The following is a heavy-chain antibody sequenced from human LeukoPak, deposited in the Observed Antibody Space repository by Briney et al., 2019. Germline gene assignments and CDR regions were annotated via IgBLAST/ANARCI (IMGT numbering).Heavy chain of an antibody. J-gene: IGHJ4*02. CDR3: AKWGVYDVLTGYYDSDY. D-gene: IGHD3-9*01. V-gene: IGHV3-23*01. CDR2: ITGSGGAT. CDR1: GFTFSNYA. Sequence: GASLRLSCAASGFTFSNYAMSWVRQAPGKGLEWVSAITGSGGATYYADSVKGRFTISRDNSKNTLYLQINSLRAEDTAVYYCAKWGVYDVLTGYYDSDYWGQGTLVTVSS.